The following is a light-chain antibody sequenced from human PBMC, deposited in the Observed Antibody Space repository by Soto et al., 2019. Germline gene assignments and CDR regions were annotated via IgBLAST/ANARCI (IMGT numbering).Light chain of an antibody. Sequence: EIALTQSPGTLSLSLGERATLSCRASQSVRDNYLAWYQQKPGQAPRLLIYDTSSRATGIPDRFSGSGSGTDFALTISRVEPEDFAMYFCQQYGSSPGTFGQGTKVDIK. CDR2: DTS. CDR3: QQYGSSPGT. V-gene: IGKV3-20*01. CDR1: QSVRDNY. J-gene: IGKJ1*01.